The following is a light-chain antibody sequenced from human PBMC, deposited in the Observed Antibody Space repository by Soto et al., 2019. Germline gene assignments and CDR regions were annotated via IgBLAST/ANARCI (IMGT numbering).Light chain of an antibody. CDR1: QDIDNY. Sequence: DILMTQSPSSLSASVGDRVTITCQASQDIDNYLNWYQERPGKAPKLLIYAASNLATGVPSRFSGSDSGTDFTLTIPSLQPDDFATYSCQHFGDLPHTIGGGTKLEMK. V-gene: IGKV1-33*01. CDR3: QHFGDLPHT. J-gene: IGKJ4*01. CDR2: AAS.